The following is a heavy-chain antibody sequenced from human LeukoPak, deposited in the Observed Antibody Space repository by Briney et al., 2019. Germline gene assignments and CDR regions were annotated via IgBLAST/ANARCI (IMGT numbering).Heavy chain of an antibody. CDR2: FDPEDGET. Sequence: GASVKVSCKVSGYTLTELSMHWVRQAPGKGLEWMGGFDPEDGETIYAQKFQGRVTMTEDTSTDTAYMELSSLRPEDTAVYYCATGPTKQQLVPLVWDYWGQGTLVTVSS. D-gene: IGHD6-13*01. CDR1: GYTLTELS. V-gene: IGHV1-24*01. J-gene: IGHJ4*02. CDR3: ATGPTKQQLVPLVWDY.